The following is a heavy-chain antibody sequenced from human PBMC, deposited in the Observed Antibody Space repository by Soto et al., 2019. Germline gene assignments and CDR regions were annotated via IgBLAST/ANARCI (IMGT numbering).Heavy chain of an antibody. CDR1: GGTFSSYA. CDR2: IIPIFGTA. J-gene: IGHJ6*02. D-gene: IGHD3-22*01. Sequence: SVKVSCKASGGTFSSYAISWVRQAPGQGLEWMGGIIPIFGTANYAQKFQGRVTITRDTSASTAYMELSSLRSEDTAVYYCAIGRYYYDSSGYFGLNYYGMDVWGQGTTVTVSS. V-gene: IGHV1-69*05. CDR3: AIGRYYYDSSGYFGLNYYGMDV.